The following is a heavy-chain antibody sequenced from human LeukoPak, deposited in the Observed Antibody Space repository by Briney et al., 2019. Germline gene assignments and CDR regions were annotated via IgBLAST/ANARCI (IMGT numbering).Heavy chain of an antibody. J-gene: IGHJ4*02. CDR3: AKGEGYRLLKGFDY. V-gene: IGHV3-23*01. CDR1: GFTFSSYG. D-gene: IGHD2-2*01. CDR2: ISGSGGST. Sequence: GGTLRLSCAASGFTFSSYGMSWVRQAPGKGLEWVSAISGSGGSTYYADSVKGRFTISRDNSKNTLYLQMNSLRAEDTAVYYCAKGEGYRLLKGFDYWGQGTLVTVSS.